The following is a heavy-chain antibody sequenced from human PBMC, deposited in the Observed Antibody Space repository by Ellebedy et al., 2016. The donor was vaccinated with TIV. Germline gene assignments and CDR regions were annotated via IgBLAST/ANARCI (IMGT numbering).Heavy chain of an antibody. D-gene: IGHD5-24*01. CDR2: IITILGTP. CDR3: ARDRGSGHNY. CDR1: GGTFSTYG. V-gene: IGHV1-69*13. Sequence: AASVKVSCKASGGTFSTYGISWVRQAPGQGLEWMGGIITILGTPNYARKFQGRVTITADESTSTGYMELSSLRSEDTAMYFCARDRGSGHNYWGQGTMVTVSS. J-gene: IGHJ3*01.